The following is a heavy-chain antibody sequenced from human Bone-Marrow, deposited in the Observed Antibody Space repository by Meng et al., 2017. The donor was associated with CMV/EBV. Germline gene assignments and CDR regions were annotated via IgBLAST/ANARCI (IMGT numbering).Heavy chain of an antibody. J-gene: IGHJ6*02. CDR3: ARDSAHYDFWVSSGMDV. V-gene: IGHV4-39*07. CDR2: IYYSGTT. CDR1: GGSISSSSYY. D-gene: IGHD3-3*01. Sequence: SETLSLTCTASGGSISSSSYYWGWIRQPPGKGLEWIGSIYYSGTTYYNPSLRSRVTISVDTSKNQFSLKLSSVTAADTAMYYCARDSAHYDFWVSSGMDVWAQGTTVTVSS.